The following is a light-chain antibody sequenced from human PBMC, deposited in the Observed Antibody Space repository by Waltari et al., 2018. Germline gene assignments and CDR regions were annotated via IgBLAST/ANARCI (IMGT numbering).Light chain of an antibody. Sequence: IQMTQYPSSLSASVGDRVTLTCRASQGIRSDLGWYQQIQGKAPKRLIDAASTLQSGVPSRFRGSGSVTEFTLTDSSLQPDHFATYYCLLHNSYPWTFGQGTRVEIK. J-gene: IGKJ1*01. CDR3: LLHNSYPWT. CDR2: AAS. V-gene: IGKV1-17*01. CDR1: QGIRSD.